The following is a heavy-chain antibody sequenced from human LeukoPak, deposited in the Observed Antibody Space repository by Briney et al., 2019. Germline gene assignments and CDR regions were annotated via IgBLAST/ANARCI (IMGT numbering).Heavy chain of an antibody. D-gene: IGHD2-2*01. V-gene: IGHV4-4*08. CDR1: GGSISSYY. Sequence: SETLSLTCTVSGGSISSYYWSWIRQPPGKGLEWIGRIYTSGSTNYNPSLKSRVTISVDTSKNQFSLKLSSVTAADTAVYYCAREIAPKYQLLQSYYFDYWGQGTLVTVSS. CDR2: IYTSGST. CDR3: AREIAPKYQLLQSYYFDY. J-gene: IGHJ4*02.